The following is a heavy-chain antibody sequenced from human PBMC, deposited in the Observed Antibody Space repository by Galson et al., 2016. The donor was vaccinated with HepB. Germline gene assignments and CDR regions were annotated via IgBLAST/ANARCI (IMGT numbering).Heavy chain of an antibody. V-gene: IGHV3-21*01. CDR2: ISSSSTHR. Sequence: SLRLSCAASGFSLSSYNMIWVRQAPGKGLEWVSFISSSSTHRSHADSVKGRFTMSRNNAKHSLLLQMNSLRPEDTAVYYCARGPPADVNIESTKGVDYWGQGTLVTVSS. CDR3: ARGPPADVNIESTKGVDY. D-gene: IGHD5/OR15-5a*01. CDR1: GFSLSSYN. J-gene: IGHJ4*02.